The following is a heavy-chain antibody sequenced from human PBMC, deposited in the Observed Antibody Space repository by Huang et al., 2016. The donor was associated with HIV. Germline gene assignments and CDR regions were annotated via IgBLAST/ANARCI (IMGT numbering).Heavy chain of an antibody. Sequence: QEQLVQSGAEVKKPGASVTVSCKASGYTFSFHDVHWVRQVRGQGLEWMGCANPVSGNTGSELKFQGRVTMTTNTSGTTAYMELRSLTSEDTAVYFCARGPLHRAIMNWGEGFDDGWRTGFDPWGQGTLVIVTS. CDR1: GYTFSFHD. J-gene: IGHJ5*02. CDR3: ARGPLHRAIMNWGEGFDDGWRTGFDP. CDR2: ANPVSGNT. V-gene: IGHV1-8*01. D-gene: IGHD7-27*01.